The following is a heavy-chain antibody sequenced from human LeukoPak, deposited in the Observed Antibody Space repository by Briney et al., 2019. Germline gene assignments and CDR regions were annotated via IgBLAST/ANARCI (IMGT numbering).Heavy chain of an antibody. CDR1: GFTFSSYA. CDR2: ISGSSSTI. CDR3: ARDLSRSRPFDY. Sequence: PGGSLRLSCAASGFTFSSYAMSWVRQAPGKGLEWVSFISGSSSTIYYADSVKGRFTISRDTAKNSLYLQMNSLRDEDTAMYYCARDLSRSRPFDYWGQGTLVTVSS. D-gene: IGHD3-16*02. J-gene: IGHJ4*02. V-gene: IGHV3-48*02.